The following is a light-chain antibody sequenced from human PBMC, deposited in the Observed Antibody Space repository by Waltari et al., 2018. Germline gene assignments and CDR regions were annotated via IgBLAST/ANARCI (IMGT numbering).Light chain of an antibody. CDR2: KAS. Sequence: DIPMTQSPSTLSASVGDRVTITCRASQSISTWLAWYQQKPGKAPKLLISKASGLESGVPSRFSGSGSGTEFTLTISSLQPDDFATYYCQQYNGPRWTFGQGTYVEI. V-gene: IGKV1-5*03. J-gene: IGKJ1*01. CDR1: QSISTW. CDR3: QQYNGPRWT.